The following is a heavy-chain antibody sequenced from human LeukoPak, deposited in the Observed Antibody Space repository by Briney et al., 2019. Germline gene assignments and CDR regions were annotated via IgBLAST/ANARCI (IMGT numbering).Heavy chain of an antibody. Sequence: SVKVSCKASGGTFSSYAISWVRQAPGQGLEWMGGIIPIFGTANYAQKFQGRVTITADESTSTAYMELSSLRSEDTAVYYCARGGYDSSGYYYQPTYHYYGMDVWGQGTTVTVSS. CDR1: GGTFSSYA. V-gene: IGHV1-69*13. J-gene: IGHJ6*02. CDR3: ARGGYDSSGYYYQPTYHYYGMDV. D-gene: IGHD3-22*01. CDR2: IIPIFGTA.